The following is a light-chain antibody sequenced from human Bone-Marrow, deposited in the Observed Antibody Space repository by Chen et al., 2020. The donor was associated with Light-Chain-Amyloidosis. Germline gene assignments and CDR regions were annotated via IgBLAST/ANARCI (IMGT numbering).Light chain of an antibody. J-gene: IGLJ2*01. Sequence: SYELTQPPSVSVSPGQTARITCSGDDLPTKYAYWYQQKPGQAPVLVITRDTARPSGISERFSGSSSGTTSTLTISGVQAEDEADYHCQSADSSGTYEVIFGGGTKLTVL. CDR2: RDT. CDR1: DLPTKY. CDR3: QSADSSGTYEVI. V-gene: IGLV3-25*03.